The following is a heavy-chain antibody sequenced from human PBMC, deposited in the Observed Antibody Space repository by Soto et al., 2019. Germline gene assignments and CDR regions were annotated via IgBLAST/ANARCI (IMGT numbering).Heavy chain of an antibody. CDR1: GGSFSGYY. D-gene: IGHD5-18*01. CDR2: INHSGST. V-gene: IGHV4-34*01. J-gene: IGHJ4*02. Sequence: LSLTCAVYGGSFSGYYWSWIRQPPGKGLEWIGEINHSGSTNYNPSLKSRVTISVDTSKNQFSLKLSSVTAADTAVYYCARMTTWIQLWFLDWGQGTLVTVSS. CDR3: ARMTTWIQLWFLD.